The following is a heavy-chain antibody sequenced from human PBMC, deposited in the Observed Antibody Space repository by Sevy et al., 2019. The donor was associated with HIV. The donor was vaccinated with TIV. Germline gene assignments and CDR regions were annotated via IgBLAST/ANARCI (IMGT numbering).Heavy chain of an antibody. Sequence: SETLSLTCTVSGGSISSSSYYWGWIRQPPGKGLEWIGSIYYSGSTYCNPSLKSRVTISVDTSKNQFSLKLSSVTAADTAVYYCARHDTMIVVVIGGGFDYWGQGTLVTVSS. J-gene: IGHJ4*02. D-gene: IGHD3-22*01. CDR2: IYYSGST. V-gene: IGHV4-39*01. CDR3: ARHDTMIVVVIGGGFDY. CDR1: GGSISSSSYY.